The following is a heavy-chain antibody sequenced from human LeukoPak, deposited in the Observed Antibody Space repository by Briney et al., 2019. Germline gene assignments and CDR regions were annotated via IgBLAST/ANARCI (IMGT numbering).Heavy chain of an antibody. Sequence: SETLSLTCTVSGGSISSNYWNWIRQPPGKGLEWIGFIYFTGSTIYNPSLKSRVTISVDTSKNQFSLRLTSVTAADTAVYYCARDYSDSSGYSPFQHWGQGTLVTVSS. CDR3: ARDYSDSSGYSPFQH. J-gene: IGHJ1*01. CDR2: IYFTGST. CDR1: GGSISSNY. V-gene: IGHV4-59*01. D-gene: IGHD3-22*01.